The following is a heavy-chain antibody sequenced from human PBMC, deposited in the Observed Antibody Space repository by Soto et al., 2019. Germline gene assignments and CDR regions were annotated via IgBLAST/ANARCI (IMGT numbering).Heavy chain of an antibody. D-gene: IGHD5-12*01. CDR3: ASGRGYTWTF. CDR1: GESFSDYF. Sequence: QVHLQQWGAGLLKPSETLSLTCAVSGESFSDYFYSWIRQPPGKGLEWIGEINHSGGRTIYNPCLSSRVTISVDTSKDQFSLRLTSVTAADTAVYYCASGRGYTWTFGGQGTLVTVSS. CDR2: INHSGGRT. J-gene: IGHJ4*02. V-gene: IGHV4-34*01.